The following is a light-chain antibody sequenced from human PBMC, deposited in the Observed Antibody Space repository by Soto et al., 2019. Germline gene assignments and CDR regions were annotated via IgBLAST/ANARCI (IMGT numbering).Light chain of an antibody. Sequence: RVPITCRASQSISTWLAWYQQKPGKAPKLLIYDASGLESGVPSRFSGSGSGTEFTLTITSLQPDDFATYYCQQYNSYPWTFGQGTKVDIK. CDR3: QQYNSYPWT. J-gene: IGKJ1*01. CDR1: QSISTW. CDR2: DAS. V-gene: IGKV1-5*01.